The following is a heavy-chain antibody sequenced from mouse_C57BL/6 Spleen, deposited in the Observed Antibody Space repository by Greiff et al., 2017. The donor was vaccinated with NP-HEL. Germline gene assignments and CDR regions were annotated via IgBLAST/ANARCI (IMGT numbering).Heavy chain of an antibody. D-gene: IGHD1-1*01. CDR3: ARSDYYGSRGFAY. Sequence: VQLQQSGPELANPGASLKIPCKASGYTFTDYNMDWVKQSHGKSLEWIGDINPNNGGTIYNQKFKGKATLTVDKSSSTAYMELRSLTSEDTAVYYCARSDYYGSRGFAYWGQGTLVTVSA. V-gene: IGHV1-18*01. CDR2: INPNNGGT. CDR1: GYTFTDYN. J-gene: IGHJ3*01.